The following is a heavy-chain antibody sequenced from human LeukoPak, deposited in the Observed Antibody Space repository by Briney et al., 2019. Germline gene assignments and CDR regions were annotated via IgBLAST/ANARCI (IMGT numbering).Heavy chain of an antibody. D-gene: IGHD6-19*01. CDR2: IYHSGST. V-gene: IGHV4-38-2*01. CDR3: SYSSGWYEFDY. CDR1: GYSISSGYY. J-gene: IGHJ4*02. Sequence: PSETLSLTCAVSGYSISSGYYWGWIRQPPGKGLEWIGSIYHSGSTYYNPSLKSRVTISVDTSKNHFSLKLSSATAADTAVYYCSYSSGWYEFDYWGQGTLVTVSS.